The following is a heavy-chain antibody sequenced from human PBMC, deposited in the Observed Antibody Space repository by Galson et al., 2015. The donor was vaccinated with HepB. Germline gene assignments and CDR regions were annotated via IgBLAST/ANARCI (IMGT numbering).Heavy chain of an antibody. J-gene: IGHJ6*03. V-gene: IGHV4-34*01. D-gene: IGHD2-15*01. Sequence: LSLTCAVYGGSFSGYYWSWIRQPPGKGLEWIGEINHSGSTNYNPSLKSRVTISVDTSKNQFSLKLSSVTAADTAVYYCARGSRGYCSGGSCRYYMDVWGKGTTVTVSS. CDR3: ARGSRGYCSGGSCRYYMDV. CDR2: INHSGST. CDR1: GGSFSGYY.